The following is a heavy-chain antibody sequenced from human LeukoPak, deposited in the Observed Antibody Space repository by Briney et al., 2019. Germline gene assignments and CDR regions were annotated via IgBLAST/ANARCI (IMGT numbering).Heavy chain of an antibody. CDR3: ARSLRSGSYAFDY. CDR1: GGTFSSYA. Sequence: AASVKVSCKASGGTFSSYAISWVRQAPGQGLEWMGRIIPIFGTANYAQKFQDRVTITTDESTSTAYMELSSLRSEDTAVYYCARSLRSGSYAFDYWGQGTPVTVSS. CDR2: IIPIFGTA. J-gene: IGHJ4*02. V-gene: IGHV1-69*05. D-gene: IGHD1-26*01.